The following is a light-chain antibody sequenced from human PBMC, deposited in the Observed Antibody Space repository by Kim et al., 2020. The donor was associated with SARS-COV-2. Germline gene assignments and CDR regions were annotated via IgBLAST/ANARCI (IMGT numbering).Light chain of an antibody. CDR3: QKYNSAPT. J-gene: IGKJ4*01. CDR1: QGISNY. V-gene: IGKV1-27*01. CDR2: AAS. Sequence: LSASVGDRVTITCRASQGISNYLAWYQQKPGKVPKLLIYAASTLQSGVPSRFSGSGSGTDFTLTISSLQPEDVATYYCQKYNSAPTFGGGTKLEIK.